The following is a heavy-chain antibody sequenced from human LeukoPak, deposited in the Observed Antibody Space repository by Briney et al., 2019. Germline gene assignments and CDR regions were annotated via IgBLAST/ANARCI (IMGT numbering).Heavy chain of an antibody. D-gene: IGHD5-12*01. CDR3: AREGLPNWFDP. J-gene: IGHJ5*02. CDR1: GGSISSGSYY. V-gene: IGHV4-61*02. CDR2: IYTSGST. Sequence: SQTLSLTCTVSGGSISSGSYYWSWIRQPAGKGLEWIGRIYTSGSTNYNPSLKSRVTISVDTSKNQFSLKLSSVTAADTAVYYCAREGLPNWFDPWGQGTLVTVSS.